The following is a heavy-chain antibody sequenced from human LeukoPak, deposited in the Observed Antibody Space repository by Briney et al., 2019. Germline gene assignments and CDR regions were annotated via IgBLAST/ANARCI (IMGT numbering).Heavy chain of an antibody. D-gene: IGHD2-2*01. CDR3: AREFCSSTSCYQLGY. V-gene: IGHV3-11*01. CDR2: ISSSGSTI. CDR1: GFTVSSNY. J-gene: IGHJ4*02. Sequence: GGSLRLSCAVSGFTVSSNYMTWVRQAPGKGLEWVSYISSSGSTIYYADSVKGRFTISRDNAKNSLYLQMNSLRAEDTAVYYCAREFCSSTSCYQLGYWGQGTLVTVSS.